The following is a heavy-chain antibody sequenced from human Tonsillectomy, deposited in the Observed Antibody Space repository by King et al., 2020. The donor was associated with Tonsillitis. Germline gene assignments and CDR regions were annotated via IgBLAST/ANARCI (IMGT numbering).Heavy chain of an antibody. D-gene: IGHD6-19*01. V-gene: IGHV5-10-1*03. CDR3: ARQGAVAAPIDY. J-gene: IGHJ4*02. CDR1: GYSFTSYW. Sequence: VQLVESGAEVKKPGESLRISCKGSGYSFTSYWISWVRQMPGKGLEWMGRIEPSDSYTNYSPSFQGHVTISADKSISTAYLQWSSLKASDTAMYYCARQGAVAAPIDYWGQGTLVTVSS. CDR2: IEPSDSYT.